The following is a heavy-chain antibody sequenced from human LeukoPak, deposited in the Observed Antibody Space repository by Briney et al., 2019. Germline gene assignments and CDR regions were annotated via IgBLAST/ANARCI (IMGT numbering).Heavy chain of an antibody. Sequence: SETLSLPCAVYGGSFSGYYWSWIRQPPGKGLEWIGEINHSGSTNYNPSLKSRVTISVDTSKNQFSLKLSSVTAADTAVYYCARGLNYYGSGSYQDYWGQGTLVTVSS. V-gene: IGHV4-34*01. CDR1: GGSFSGYY. J-gene: IGHJ4*02. CDR2: INHSGST. CDR3: ARGLNYYGSGSYQDY. D-gene: IGHD3-10*01.